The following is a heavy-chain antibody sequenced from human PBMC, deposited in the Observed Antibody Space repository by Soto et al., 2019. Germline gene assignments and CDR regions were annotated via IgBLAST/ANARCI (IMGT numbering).Heavy chain of an antibody. V-gene: IGHV3-30*03. CDR2: ISYDGSNK. CDR1: GFTFSSYG. Sequence: PGGSLRLSCAASGFTFSSYGMHWVRQAPGKGLEWVAVISYDGSNKYYADSVKGRFTISRDNSKNTLYLQMNSLRAEDTAVYYAHYYDSSGGAFDIWGQGTMVTVSS. J-gene: IGHJ3*02. D-gene: IGHD3-22*01. CDR3: HYYDSSGGAFDI.